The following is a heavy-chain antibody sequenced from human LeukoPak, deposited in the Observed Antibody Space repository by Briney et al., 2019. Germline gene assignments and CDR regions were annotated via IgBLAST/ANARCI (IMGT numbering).Heavy chain of an antibody. J-gene: IGHJ6*03. V-gene: IGHV3-23*01. CDR1: GFTFTSNA. Sequence: GGSLRLSCAASGFTFTSNAVSGVRQAPGKGLEWVSTISASGGSIYYAGSVKGRLTISRDISKNTLYLQMNGLRAEDTAVYHCAIEYYYYMDVWGKGTTVTVSS. CDR3: AIEYYYYMDV. CDR2: ISASGGSI.